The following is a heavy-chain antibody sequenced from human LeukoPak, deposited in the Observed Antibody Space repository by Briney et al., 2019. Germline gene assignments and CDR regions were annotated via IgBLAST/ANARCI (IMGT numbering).Heavy chain of an antibody. D-gene: IGHD6-6*01. CDR1: GFTFSDYY. Sequence: GGSLRLSCAASGFTFSDYYMNWIRQAPGKGLEWVAVISYDGSDKYYADSVKGRFTISRGNSKNTPYLQMNSLSPEDTAVYYCASQNGKAARPASFGYWGQGTLVTVSS. CDR2: ISYDGSDK. J-gene: IGHJ4*02. CDR3: ASQNGKAARPASFGY. V-gene: IGHV3-30*03.